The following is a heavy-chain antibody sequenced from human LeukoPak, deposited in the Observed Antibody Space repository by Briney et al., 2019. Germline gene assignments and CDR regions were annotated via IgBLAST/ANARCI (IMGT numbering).Heavy chain of an antibody. CDR2: IPFRGDT. CDR1: VHSVTNYY. CDR3: ARRVEMSSASATSDTWLDP. Sequence: SELRSLTWTVAVHSVTNYYCDWIRQFARDGLGWIGHIPFRGDTNYNTSLRSRVTLSLDSAKNQFSLRLISVPAADTALYYCARRVEMSSASATSDTWLDPWGQGTLVSVSS. J-gene: IGHJ5*02. D-gene: IGHD3-10*01. V-gene: IGHV4-59*02.